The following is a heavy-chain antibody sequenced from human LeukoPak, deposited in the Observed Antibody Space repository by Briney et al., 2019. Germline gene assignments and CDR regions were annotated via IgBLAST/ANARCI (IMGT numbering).Heavy chain of an antibody. V-gene: IGHV1-69*06. CDR3: ARARSGWYPDDY. CDR2: IIPIFGTA. J-gene: IGHJ4*02. CDR1: GGTFSSYA. D-gene: IGHD6-19*01. Sequence: VASVKVSCKASGGTFSSYAISWVRQAPGQGLEWMGGIIPIFGTANYAQKFQGRVTITADKSTSTAYMELSSLRSEDTAVYYCARARSGWYPDDYWGQGTLVTVSS.